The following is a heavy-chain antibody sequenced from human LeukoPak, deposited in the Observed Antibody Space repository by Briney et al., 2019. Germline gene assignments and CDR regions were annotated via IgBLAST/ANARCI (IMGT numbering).Heavy chain of an antibody. Sequence: PSETLSLTCAVSGGSISTYYWSWIRQPAGKGLEWSGRIYTSGSTNYNPSLKSRVTMSEETSKNQFPLNLRSVTAADTAVYYCARLPGGDSSSVVAFDIWGQGTMVTVSS. CDR2: IYTSGST. V-gene: IGHV4-4*07. J-gene: IGHJ3*02. CDR1: GGSISTYY. D-gene: IGHD2-21*02. CDR3: ARLPGGDSSSVVAFDI.